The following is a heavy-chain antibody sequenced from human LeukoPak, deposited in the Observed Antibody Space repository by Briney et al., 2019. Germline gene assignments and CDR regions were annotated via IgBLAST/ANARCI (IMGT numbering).Heavy chain of an antibody. J-gene: IGHJ4*02. Sequence: GGSLRLSCAASGFTVSSNYMSWVRQAPGKGLEWVSVIYSGGSTYYADSVKGRFTISRDNSKNTLYLQMNSLRAEDTAVYYCARESSTSCYLDYWGQGTLVTASS. CDR1: GFTVSSNY. CDR3: ARESSTSCYLDY. V-gene: IGHV3-53*01. CDR2: IYSGGST. D-gene: IGHD2-2*01.